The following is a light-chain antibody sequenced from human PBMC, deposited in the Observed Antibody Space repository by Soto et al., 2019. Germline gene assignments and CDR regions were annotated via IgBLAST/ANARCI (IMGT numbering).Light chain of an antibody. V-gene: IGKV1-5*01. CDR2: DAS. Sequence: DIQMTQSPSTLSASVGDRVTITCRASQSISSWLAWYQQKPGKAPKLLIYDASSLESGVPSRFSGSGSVTEFTLTLSSLQPDDFATYYCQQYNSYPMYTFGQGTKLEIK. CDR1: QSISSW. J-gene: IGKJ2*01. CDR3: QQYNSYPMYT.